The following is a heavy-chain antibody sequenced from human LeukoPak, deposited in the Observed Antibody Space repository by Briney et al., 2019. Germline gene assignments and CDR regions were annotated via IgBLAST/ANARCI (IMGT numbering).Heavy chain of an antibody. CDR1: GFTFSSYA. D-gene: IGHD4-17*01. Sequence: TLRLSCAASGFTFSSYAMHCVCQAPAERRGGLAVIIYDGTNKSYADSVKGRFTISRDNPTKSLCLQMNTLRAADTGFYYCASLAADYGGHWGQGILVTASS. CDR3: ASLAADYGGH. V-gene: IGHV3-30*04. J-gene: IGHJ4*02. CDR2: IIYDGTNK.